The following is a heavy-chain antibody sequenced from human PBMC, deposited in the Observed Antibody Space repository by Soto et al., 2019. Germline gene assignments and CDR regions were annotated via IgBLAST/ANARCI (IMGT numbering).Heavy chain of an antibody. D-gene: IGHD2-15*01. CDR3: AIPYCSGGSGYYSGMNV. CDR2: IYPGDSDT. CDR1: VGSFSRYW. Sequence: PGEAVTSSGERSVGSFSRYWIGSVRQIPGKGLEWMGIIYPGDSDTRYSPSFQGQVTISADKSISTAYLQWSSLKASDTAMYYCAIPYCSGGSGYYSGMNVWGQGTTVTVS. J-gene: IGHJ6*02. V-gene: IGHV5-51*01.